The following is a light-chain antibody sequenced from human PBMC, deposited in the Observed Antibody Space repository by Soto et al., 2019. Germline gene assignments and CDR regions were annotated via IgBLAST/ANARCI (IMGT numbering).Light chain of an antibody. J-gene: IGKJ4*01. CDR2: AAS. V-gene: IGKV1-39*01. Sequence: DIQMTQSPSSLSASVGDRVTITCRASQSISSYLNWYQQKPGKAPKLLIYAASSLQSGVPSRFSGSGSGTDFTLTISSLQPEDFATYYCQQSYTVGGGTKVDSK. CDR3: QQSYT. CDR1: QSISSY.